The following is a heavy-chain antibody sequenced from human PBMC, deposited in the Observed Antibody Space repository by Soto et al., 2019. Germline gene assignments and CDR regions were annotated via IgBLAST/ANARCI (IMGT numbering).Heavy chain of an antibody. CDR3: ARSQVSKLELRYYYYYGMDV. D-gene: IGHD1-7*01. J-gene: IGHJ6*02. CDR1: GYIFSNYW. Sequence: PGESLKISCRASGYIFSNYWITWVRQMPGQGLERMGTVDPSDSSAVYSPSFQGHVTISVDEAINTVYLHWGSLKASDTAIYYCARSQVSKLELRYYYYYGMDVWGQGTTVTVSS. V-gene: IGHV5-10-1*01. CDR2: VDPSDSSA.